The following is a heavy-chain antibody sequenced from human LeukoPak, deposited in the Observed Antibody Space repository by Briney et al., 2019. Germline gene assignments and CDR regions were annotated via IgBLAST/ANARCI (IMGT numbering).Heavy chain of an antibody. CDR2: ISSSSSYI. D-gene: IGHD3-22*01. J-gene: IGHJ4*02. CDR1: GCTFSSYS. V-gene: IGHV3-21*04. Sequence: PGGSLRLSCAASGCTFSSYSMNWVRQAPGKGLEWVSSISSSSSYIYYADSVKGRFTISRDNAKNSLYLQMNSLRAEDTAVYYCAKDGGYYYDSSGYYPLDYWGQGTLVTVSS. CDR3: AKDGGYYYDSSGYYPLDY.